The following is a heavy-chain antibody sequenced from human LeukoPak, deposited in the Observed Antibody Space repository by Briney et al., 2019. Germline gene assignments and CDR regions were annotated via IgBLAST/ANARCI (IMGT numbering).Heavy chain of an antibody. Sequence: SETLSLTRAVYGGSFSGYYWSWIRQPPGKGLEWIGEINHSGSTNYNPSLKSRVTISVDTSKNQFSLKLSSVTAADTAVYYCASAIVVVPAALGYWGQGTLVTVSS. CDR3: ASAIVVVPAALGY. CDR2: INHSGST. D-gene: IGHD2-2*01. V-gene: IGHV4-34*01. CDR1: GGSFSGYY. J-gene: IGHJ4*02.